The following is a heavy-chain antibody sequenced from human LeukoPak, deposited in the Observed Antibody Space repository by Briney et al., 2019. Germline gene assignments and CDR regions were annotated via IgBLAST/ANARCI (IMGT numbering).Heavy chain of an antibody. CDR2: IKQDGSEK. D-gene: IGHD4-17*01. CDR1: GFTFSSYW. V-gene: IGHV3-7*04. Sequence: PGGSLRLSCAASGFTFSSYWMSWVRQAPGKGLEWVANIKQDGSEKYYVDSVKGRFTISRDNAKNSLYLQMNSLRAEDTAVYYCARDPVTSYYYYGMDVWGQGTTVTVSS. CDR3: ARDPVTSYYYYGMDV. J-gene: IGHJ6*02.